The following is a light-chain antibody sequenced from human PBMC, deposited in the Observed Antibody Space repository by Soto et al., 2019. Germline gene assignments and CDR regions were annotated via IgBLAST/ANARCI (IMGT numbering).Light chain of an antibody. J-gene: IGKJ1*01. CDR2: GAS. Sequence: EIVMTQSPATLSVSPGERATLSCRASQSVSSNLAWYQQKPGQAPRLLIYGASTRATGIPARFSGSGSGAEFTLTISSLPSEDFAVYYCQQYNNSPPATFCQVTKVDIK. V-gene: IGKV3-15*01. CDR3: QQYNNSPPAT. CDR1: QSVSSN.